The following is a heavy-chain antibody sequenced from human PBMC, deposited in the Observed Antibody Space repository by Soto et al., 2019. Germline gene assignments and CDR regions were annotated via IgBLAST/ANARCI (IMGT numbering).Heavy chain of an antibody. CDR3: TTYTAMANGPFEY. V-gene: IGHV3-15*01. CDR2: IKSKTDGGTT. Sequence: SLRLSCAASGFTFSNAWMSWVRQAPGKGLEWVGRIKSKTDGGTTDYAAPVKGRFTISRDDSKKTLYLQMNSLKTEDTAVYYCTTYTAMANGPFEYWGQGTLVTVSS. J-gene: IGHJ4*02. CDR1: GFTFSNAW. D-gene: IGHD5-18*01.